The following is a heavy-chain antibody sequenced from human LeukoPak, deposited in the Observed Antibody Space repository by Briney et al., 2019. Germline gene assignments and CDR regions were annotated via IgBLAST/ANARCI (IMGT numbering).Heavy chain of an antibody. Sequence: WASVKVSCKASGYTFTGYYMHWVRQAPGQGLEWMGRINPNSGGTNYAQKFQGRVTMTRDTSIGTAYMELSRLRSDDMAVYYCARPIMITFGGVCAFDIWGQGTMVTVSS. V-gene: IGHV1-2*06. CDR3: ARPIMITFGGVCAFDI. CDR2: INPNSGGT. J-gene: IGHJ3*02. D-gene: IGHD3-16*01. CDR1: GYTFTGYY.